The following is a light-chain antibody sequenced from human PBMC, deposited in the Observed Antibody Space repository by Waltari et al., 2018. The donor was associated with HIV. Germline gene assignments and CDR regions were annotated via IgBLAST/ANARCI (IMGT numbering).Light chain of an antibody. CDR1: ALPQQY. CDR3: QSADSSGTYGV. J-gene: IGLJ2*01. Sequence: SYELTQPPSLSVSPGQPARITCSGDALPQQYAYWYQQKPGQAPVLVIYKDSERPSGIPERFSGSSSGTTVTLTISGVQAEDEADYYCQSADSSGTYGVFGGGTKLTVL. V-gene: IGLV3-25*03. CDR2: KDS.